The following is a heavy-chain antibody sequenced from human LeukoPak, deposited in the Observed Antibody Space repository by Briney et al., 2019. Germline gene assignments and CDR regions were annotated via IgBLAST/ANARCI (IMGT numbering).Heavy chain of an antibody. Sequence: SETLSLTCTVSGGSINSHDWSWIRQPPGKGLEWIGYIYYSGSTNYNPSLKSRVTISVDTSKNQFSLKLSSVTAADTAVYYCASCNYGDYIFDYWGQGALVTVSS. V-gene: IGHV4-59*11. D-gene: IGHD4-17*01. CDR2: IYYSGST. CDR1: GGSINSHD. J-gene: IGHJ4*02. CDR3: ASCNYGDYIFDY.